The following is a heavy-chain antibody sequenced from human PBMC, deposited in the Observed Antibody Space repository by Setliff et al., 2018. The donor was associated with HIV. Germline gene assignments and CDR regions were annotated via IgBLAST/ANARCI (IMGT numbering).Heavy chain of an antibody. J-gene: IGHJ5*02. V-gene: IGHV4-31*03. Sequence: SETLSLTCTVSGGSISSGGYHWSRIRQHPGKGLEWIGYIFYSGSTSYNPSLKSRVAISVDTSKNQFSLKLSSVTAADTAVYYCARDSYDSSGRNWFDPWGQGTLVTVSS. CDR2: IFYSGST. CDR1: GGSISSGGYH. CDR3: ARDSYDSSGRNWFDP. D-gene: IGHD3-22*01.